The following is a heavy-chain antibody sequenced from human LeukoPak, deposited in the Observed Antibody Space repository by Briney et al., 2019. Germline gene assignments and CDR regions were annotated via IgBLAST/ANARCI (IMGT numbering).Heavy chain of an antibody. Sequence: GGSLRLSCAASGFTFSSYEMNWVRQAPGKGLEWVSYISSSGSTIYYADSVKGRFTISRDNAKNSLYLQMNSLRAEDTAVYYCASQRWLQSSFDYWDQGTLVTVSS. V-gene: IGHV3-48*03. CDR1: GFTFSSYE. D-gene: IGHD5-24*01. J-gene: IGHJ4*02. CDR3: ASQRWLQSSFDY. CDR2: ISSSGSTI.